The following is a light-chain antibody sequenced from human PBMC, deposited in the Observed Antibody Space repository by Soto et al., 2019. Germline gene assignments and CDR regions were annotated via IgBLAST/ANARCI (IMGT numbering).Light chain of an antibody. J-gene: IGKJ1*01. V-gene: IGKV3-11*01. CDR2: EIS. CDR1: QIVGSR. CDR3: HQRRSWPRT. Sequence: EIVLTQSPATLSSSPGERATLSCRASQIVGSRLAWYQHRPGQAPRLLIYEISNRATGIPARFSGSGSGTDFTLIISSLEPEDFAVYYCHQRRSWPRTFGQGTKVDIK.